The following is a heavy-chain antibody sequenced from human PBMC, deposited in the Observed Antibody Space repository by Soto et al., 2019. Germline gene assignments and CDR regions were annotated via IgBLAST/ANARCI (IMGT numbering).Heavy chain of an antibody. V-gene: IGHV3-49*04. J-gene: IGHJ4*02. D-gene: IGHD3-10*01. CDR2: IRSKAYGGTT. CDR3: TRVGTYYYGSGSPYYFDY. Sequence: GGSLRLSCTASGFTFGDYAMSWVRQAPGKGLEWVGFIRSKAYGGTTEYAASVKGRFTISRDDSKSIAYLQMNSLKTEDTAVYYCTRVGTYYYGSGSPYYFDYWGRGTLVTVSS. CDR1: GFTFGDYA.